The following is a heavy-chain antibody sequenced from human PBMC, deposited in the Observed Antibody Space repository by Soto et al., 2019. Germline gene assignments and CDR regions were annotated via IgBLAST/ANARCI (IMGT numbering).Heavy chain of an antibody. CDR2: INHCGGT. J-gene: IGHJ6*02. Sequence: QVQPEQWGAGLLKPSETLSLTCAFYGGSFSGYYWTWIRQAPGKGLEWIGEINHCGGTNYNSSLKSRVTISVDTSKNQFSLILYSVTAADTAVYYCARDRQYYQFWSGCQNEGPCAMDVWGQGTTVTVSS. CDR1: GGSFSGYY. V-gene: IGHV4-34*02. CDR3: ARDRQYYQFWSGCQNEGPCAMDV. D-gene: IGHD3-3*02.